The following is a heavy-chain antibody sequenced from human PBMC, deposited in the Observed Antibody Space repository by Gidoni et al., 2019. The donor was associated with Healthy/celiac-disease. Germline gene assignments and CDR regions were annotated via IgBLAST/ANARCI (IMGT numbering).Heavy chain of an antibody. CDR1: GFTVSSNY. J-gene: IGHJ4*02. Sequence: EVQLVESGGGLIQPGGSLRPSCAASGFTVSSNYMSWVRQAPGKGLEWVSVIYSGGSTYYADSVKGRFTSSRDNSKNTLYLQMNSLRAEDTAVYYCARVMGATQYFDYWGQGTLVTVSS. D-gene: IGHD1-26*01. CDR3: ARVMGATQYFDY. CDR2: IYSGGST. V-gene: IGHV3-53*01.